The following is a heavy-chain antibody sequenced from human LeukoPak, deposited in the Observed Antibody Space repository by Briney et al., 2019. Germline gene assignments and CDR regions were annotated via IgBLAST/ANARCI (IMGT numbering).Heavy chain of an antibody. V-gene: IGHV4-59*01. CDR2: IYYSGST. CDR3: ARGQGAPYYYYYMDV. CDR1: GGSISSYY. J-gene: IGHJ6*03. Sequence: PSETLSLTCTVSGGSISSYYWSWIRQPPGKGLEWIGYIYYSGSTNYNPSLKSRVTISVDTSKNQFSLKLSSVTAADTAVYYCARGQGAPYYYYYMDVWGKGTTVTISS.